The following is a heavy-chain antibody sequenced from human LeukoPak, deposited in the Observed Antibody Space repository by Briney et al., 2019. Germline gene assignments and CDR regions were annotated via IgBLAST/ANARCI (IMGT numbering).Heavy chain of an antibody. Sequence: RASVKVSCKASGYTFTGYYMHWVRQAPGQGLEWMGWINPNSGGTNYAQKFQGRVTMTRDTSISTAYMELRSLRSDDTALYYCARDQWSYYGSRSYYDLDYWGQGTLVTVSS. J-gene: IGHJ4*02. CDR2: INPNSGGT. CDR3: ARDQWSYYGSRSYYDLDY. D-gene: IGHD3-10*01. CDR1: GYTFTGYY. V-gene: IGHV1-2*02.